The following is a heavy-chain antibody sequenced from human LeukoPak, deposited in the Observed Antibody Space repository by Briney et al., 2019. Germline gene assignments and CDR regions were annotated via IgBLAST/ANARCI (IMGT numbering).Heavy chain of an antibody. CDR2: IYYSGST. J-gene: IGHJ3*02. CDR1: GGSISSYY. V-gene: IGHV4-59*08. D-gene: IGHD3-22*01. Sequence: SETLSLTCSVSGGSISSYYWSWIRQPPGKGLEWIGYIYYSGSTNYNPSLKSRVTISVDTSKNQFSLKLSSVTAADMAVYYCAKSVVVATTRLGPFDTWGQGTMVTVSS. CDR3: AKSVVVATTRLGPFDT.